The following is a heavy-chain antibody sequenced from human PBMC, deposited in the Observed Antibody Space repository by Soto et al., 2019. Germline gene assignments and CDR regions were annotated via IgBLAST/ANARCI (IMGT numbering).Heavy chain of an antibody. J-gene: IGHJ5*02. CDR3: ARLASRGGAAAAGIWIDP. CDR1: GYTFTSYG. Sequence: ASVKVSCKASGYTFTSYGISWVRQAPGQGLEWMGWISAYNGNTNYAQKLQGRVTMTTDTSTSTAYMELRSLRSDDTAVYYCARLASRGGAAAAGIWIDPWGQGTLVTGTS. D-gene: IGHD6-13*01. V-gene: IGHV1-18*01. CDR2: ISAYNGNT.